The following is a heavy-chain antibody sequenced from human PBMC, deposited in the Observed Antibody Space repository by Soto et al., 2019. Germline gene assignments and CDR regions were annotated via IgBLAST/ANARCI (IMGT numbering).Heavy chain of an antibody. J-gene: IGHJ6*02. CDR2: LGAARDP. Sequence: EVQLVESGGGSVQPGESLRLSCAASGFSFRDYDMHWVRQRKGKGLEWVSALGAARDPYYVGSVKGRFSVSRDNAQNSLFPQMNTLRVDDTAVYFCARAYLGRLPRRADYYYAMDVWGRGTTVTVSS. V-gene: IGHV3-13*05. CDR1: GFSFRDYD. D-gene: IGHD1-26*01. CDR3: ARAYLGRLPRRADYYYAMDV.